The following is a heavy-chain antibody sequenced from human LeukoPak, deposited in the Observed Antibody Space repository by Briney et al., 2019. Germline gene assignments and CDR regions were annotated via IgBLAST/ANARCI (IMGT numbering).Heavy chain of an antibody. J-gene: IGHJ1*01. CDR2: INPSGGST. Sequence: ASVTVSCKASGYTFTSYYMHWVRQAPGQGLEWMGIINPSGGSTSYAQTFQGRVTMTRDTSTSTVYMELNSLRSEDTAVYYCARGRSIAARPGYFQHWGQGTLVAVSS. V-gene: IGHV1-46*01. D-gene: IGHD6-6*01. CDR1: GYTFTSYY. CDR3: ARGRSIAARPGYFQH.